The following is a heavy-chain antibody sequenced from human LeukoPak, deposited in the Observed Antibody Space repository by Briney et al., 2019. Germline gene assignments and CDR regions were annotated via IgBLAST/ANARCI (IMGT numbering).Heavy chain of an antibody. V-gene: IGHV4-34*01. CDR3: ARGSGPYDFWSGSYYYYGMDV. D-gene: IGHD3-3*01. CDR1: GGSFSGYY. Sequence: PSETLSLTCAVYGGSFSGYYWSWIRQPPGKGLEWIGEINHSGSTNYNPSLKSRVTISVDTSKNQFSLKLSSVTAADTAVYYCARGSGPYDFWSGSYYYYGMDVWGQGTTVTVSS. CDR2: INHSGST. J-gene: IGHJ6*02.